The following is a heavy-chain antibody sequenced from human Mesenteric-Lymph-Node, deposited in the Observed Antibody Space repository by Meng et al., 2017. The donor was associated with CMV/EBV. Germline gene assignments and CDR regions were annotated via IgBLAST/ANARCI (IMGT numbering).Heavy chain of an antibody. CDR3: ARARRGTVTTGPPYYFDY. D-gene: IGHD4-17*01. CDR2: IKQDGSEK. CDR1: GFTFSSYW. J-gene: IGHJ4*02. V-gene: IGHV3-7*01. Sequence: GGSLRLSCAASGFTFSSYWMTWVRQAPGKGLEWVANIKQDGSEKYYVDSVRGRFTISRDNAKNSLYLQLNSLRAEDTAVYYCARARRGTVTTGPPYYFDYWGQGTLVTVSS.